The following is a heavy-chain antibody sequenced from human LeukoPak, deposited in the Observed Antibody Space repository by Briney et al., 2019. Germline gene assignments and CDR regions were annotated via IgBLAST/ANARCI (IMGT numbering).Heavy chain of an antibody. V-gene: IGHV3-23*01. CDR2: VNGSGDTT. D-gene: IGHD4-23*01. CDR1: GFTFSSYA. Sequence: GGSLRLSCAASGFTFSSYAMSWVRQAPGKGLEWVSSVNGSGDTTYYADSVKGRFTISRDNANNSLYLQMNSLRADDTAVYYCARDLDGGNSNDYWGQGTLVTVSS. J-gene: IGHJ4*02. CDR3: ARDLDGGNSNDY.